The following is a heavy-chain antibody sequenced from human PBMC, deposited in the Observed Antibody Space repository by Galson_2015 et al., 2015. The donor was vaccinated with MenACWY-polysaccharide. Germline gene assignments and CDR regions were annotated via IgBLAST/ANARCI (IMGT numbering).Heavy chain of an antibody. CDR2: INSDGRST. V-gene: IGHV3-74*01. D-gene: IGHD1-1*01. CDR3: ARSRAWSTGYYYGMDV. CDR1: GLTFSSYW. J-gene: IGHJ6*02. Sequence: SLRLSCAASGLTFSSYWMHWVRQAPGKGLVWVSRINSDGRSTSYVDSVKGRFTISRDNAKNTLYLQMNSLRVEDTAVYYCARSRAWSTGYYYGMDVWGQGTTVTVSS.